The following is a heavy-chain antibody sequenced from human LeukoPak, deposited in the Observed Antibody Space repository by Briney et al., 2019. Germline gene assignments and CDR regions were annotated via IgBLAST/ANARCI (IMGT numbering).Heavy chain of an antibody. Sequence: GGSLRLSCAASGFTFSSYGMSWVRQAPGKGLEWVSGIRGSGGNTQYADSVKGRFTISRDNFKNTLYLQMNSLRAEDTAVYYCAKAQGGYSYGFDYWGQGTLVTVSS. CDR1: GFTFSSYG. CDR3: AKAQGGYSYGFDY. CDR2: IRGSGGNT. J-gene: IGHJ4*02. D-gene: IGHD5-18*01. V-gene: IGHV3-23*01.